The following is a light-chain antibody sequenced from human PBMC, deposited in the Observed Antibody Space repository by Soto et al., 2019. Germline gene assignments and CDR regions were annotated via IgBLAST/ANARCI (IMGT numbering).Light chain of an antibody. CDR1: QSVSSN. V-gene: IGKV3-20*01. CDR2: GAS. J-gene: IGKJ3*01. Sequence: EIVMTQSPATLSVSAGERATLSCRAIQSVSSNLAWYQQKPGQAPRLLIYGASNRATGIPDRFSGSGSGTDFTLTISRLEPEDFAVYYCQHYGNTPPSVTFGPGTKVDIK. CDR3: QHYGNTPPSVT.